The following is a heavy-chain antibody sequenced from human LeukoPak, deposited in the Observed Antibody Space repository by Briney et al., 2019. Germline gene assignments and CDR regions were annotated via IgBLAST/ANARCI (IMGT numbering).Heavy chain of an antibody. V-gene: IGHV3-23*01. CDR2: ISGSGGRT. D-gene: IGHD3-22*01. Sequence: PGGSLRLSCAVSGITLSNYGMGWVRQAPGKGLEWVAGISGSGGRTDYADSVKGRFTISRDNSKNTLYLQMKSLRAEDTAVYFCAKRGVVIRVILVGFHKEAYYFDSWGQGALVTVSS. CDR1: GITLSNYG. J-gene: IGHJ4*02. CDR3: AKRGVVIRVILVGFHKEAYYFDS.